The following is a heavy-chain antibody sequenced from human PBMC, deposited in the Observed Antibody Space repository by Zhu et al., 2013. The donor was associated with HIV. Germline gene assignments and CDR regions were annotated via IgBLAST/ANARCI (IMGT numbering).Heavy chain of an antibody. CDR3: ASEIMITFGGVAAFDI. Sequence: QVRLVQSGAEVKKPGASVKVSCKASGYTFTSYDINWVRQATGQGLEWMGWMNPNSGNTGYAQKFQGRVTMTRNTSISTAYMELSSLRSEDTAVYYCASEIMITFGGVAAFDIWGQGTMVTVSS. D-gene: IGHD3-16*01. CDR2: MNPNSGNT. CDR1: GYTFTSYD. J-gene: IGHJ3*02. V-gene: IGHV1-8*01.